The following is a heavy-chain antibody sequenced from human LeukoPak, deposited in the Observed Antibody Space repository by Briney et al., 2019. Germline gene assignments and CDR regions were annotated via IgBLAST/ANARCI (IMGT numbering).Heavy chain of an antibody. J-gene: IGHJ4*02. Sequence: ASVKVSCKASGGTFSSYAISWVRQAPGQGLEWMGRIIPIFGTANYAQKFQGRVTMTEDTSTDTAYMELSSLRSEDTAVYHCATWNYYDSSGYYQYFDYWGQGTLVTVSS. CDR2: IIPIFGTA. CDR1: GGTFSSYA. CDR3: ATWNYYDSSGYYQYFDY. D-gene: IGHD3-22*01. V-gene: IGHV1-69*06.